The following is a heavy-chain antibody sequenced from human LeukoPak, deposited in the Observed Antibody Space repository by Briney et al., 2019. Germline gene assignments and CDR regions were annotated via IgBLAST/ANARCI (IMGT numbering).Heavy chain of an antibody. CDR2: IYHSGST. CDR3: ATVDTAMVTSGYFDY. CDR1: GYSISSGYY. D-gene: IGHD5-18*01. J-gene: IGHJ4*02. V-gene: IGHV4-38-2*01. Sequence: PSETLSLTCGVPGYSISSGYYWGWIRQPPGKALEWIGSIYHSGSTYYNPSLKSRVTIQVATSKNQFSLKLSCVTAADTAVYYCATVDTAMVTSGYFDYWGQGTLVTVSS.